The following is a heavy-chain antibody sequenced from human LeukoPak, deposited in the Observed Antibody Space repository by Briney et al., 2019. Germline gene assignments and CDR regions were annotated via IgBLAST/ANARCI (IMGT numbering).Heavy chain of an antibody. J-gene: IGHJ4*02. Sequence: SETLSLTCTVSGGSISSSSYYRGWIRQPPGKGLEWIGSIYYSGSTYYNPSLKSRVTISVDTSKNQFSLKLSSVTAADTAVYYCARLVVVTAIPDYWGQGTLVTVSS. CDR3: ARLVVVTAIPDY. CDR1: GGSISSSSYY. V-gene: IGHV4-39*07. CDR2: IYYSGST. D-gene: IGHD2-21*02.